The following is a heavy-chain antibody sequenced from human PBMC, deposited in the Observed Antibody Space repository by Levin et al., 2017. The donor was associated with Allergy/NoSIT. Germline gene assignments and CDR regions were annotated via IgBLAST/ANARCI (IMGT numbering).Heavy chain of an antibody. CDR1: GGTFSSYA. CDR3: ARDPGAGGRLNWYFDL. CDR2: IIPIFGTA. D-gene: IGHD1-1*01. Sequence: ASVKVSCKASGGTFSSYAISWVRQAPGQGLEWMGGIIPIFGTANYAQKFQGRVTITADESTSTAYMELSSLRSEDTAVYYCARDPGAGGRLNWYFDLWGRGTLVTVSS. V-gene: IGHV1-69*13. J-gene: IGHJ2*01.